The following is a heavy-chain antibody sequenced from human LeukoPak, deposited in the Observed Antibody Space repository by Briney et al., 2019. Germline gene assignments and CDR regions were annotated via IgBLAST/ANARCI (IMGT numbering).Heavy chain of an antibody. Sequence: GGSLRLSCAASGFTFSSHWMHWVRQAPGKGLVWVSRINSEGSITTYADSAQGRFTISRDNAKNTLYLQMHSLRVEDTAVYYCARDFNWNPPDSWGQGTLVTVSS. J-gene: IGHJ4*02. CDR3: ARDFNWNPPDS. CDR1: GFTFSSHW. CDR2: INSEGSIT. D-gene: IGHD1-1*01. V-gene: IGHV3-74*01.